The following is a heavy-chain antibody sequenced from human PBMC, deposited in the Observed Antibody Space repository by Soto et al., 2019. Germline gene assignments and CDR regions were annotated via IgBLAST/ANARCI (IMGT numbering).Heavy chain of an antibody. CDR3: ARNKLRYCSSSTCHGTFDY. Sequence: GGSLRLSCAASGFTFSSYGMHWVRQAPGKGLEWVASIWYDGNINYYEDSMKGRFTISRDNSKNTLYLQMSSLRAEDTAVYYCARNKLRYCSSSTCHGTFDYWGQGALVTVSS. CDR2: IWYDGNIN. J-gene: IGHJ4*02. D-gene: IGHD2-2*01. CDR1: GFTFSSYG. V-gene: IGHV3-33*03.